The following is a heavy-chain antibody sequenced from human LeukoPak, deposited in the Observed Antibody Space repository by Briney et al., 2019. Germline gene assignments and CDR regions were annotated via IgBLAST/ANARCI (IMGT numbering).Heavy chain of an antibody. D-gene: IGHD6-13*01. J-gene: IGHJ4*02. CDR3: ARSYSSSARILDY. V-gene: IGHV1-69*13. Sequence: SVKVSCKASGGTFSSYAISWVRQAPGQGLEWMGGIIPIFGTANYAQKFQGRVTITADESTSTAYMELSSLRSEDTAVYYCARSYSSSARILDYWGQGTLVTVSS. CDR2: IIPIFGTA. CDR1: GGTFSSYA.